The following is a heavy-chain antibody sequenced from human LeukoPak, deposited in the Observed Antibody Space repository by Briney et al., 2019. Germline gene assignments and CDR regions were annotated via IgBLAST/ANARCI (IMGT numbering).Heavy chain of an antibody. CDR1: GGSFSGYY. CDR2: INHSGST. J-gene: IGHJ4*02. V-gene: IGHV4-34*01. CDR3: ARGDPYYDSSGYCLDY. D-gene: IGHD3-22*01. Sequence: SETLSLTCAVYGGSFSGYYWSWIRQPPGKGLEWIGEINHSGSTNYNPSLKSRVTISVDTSKNQFSLKLSSVTAADTAVYYCARGDPYYDSSGYCLDYWGQGTLVTVSS.